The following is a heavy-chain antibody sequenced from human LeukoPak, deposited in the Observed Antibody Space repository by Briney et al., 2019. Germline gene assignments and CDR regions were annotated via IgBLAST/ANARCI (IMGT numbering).Heavy chain of an antibody. J-gene: IGHJ4*02. V-gene: IGHV3-30*02. D-gene: IGHD4-17*01. CDR2: IRYDGSNK. CDR3: ARGDALTTVTTPFDY. CDR1: GFTFSSYG. Sequence: GGSLRLSCAASGFTFSSYGMHWVRQAPGKGLEWVAFIRYDGSNKYYTDSVKGRFTISRDNSKNTLYLQMNSLRAEDTAVYYCARGDALTTVTTPFDYWGQGTLVTVSS.